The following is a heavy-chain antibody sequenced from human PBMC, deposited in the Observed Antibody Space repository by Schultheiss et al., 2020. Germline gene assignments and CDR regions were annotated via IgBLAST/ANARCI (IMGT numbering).Heavy chain of an antibody. CDR1: GFTFSSYA. J-gene: IGHJ6*03. Sequence: GGSLRLSCAASGFTFSSYAMHWVRQAPGKGLEWVAVISYDGSNKYYADSVKGRFTISRDNSKNTLYLQMNSLRAEDTAVYYCAREELRFLEWLPYYYYYYYMDVLGKGTTVTGSS. V-gene: IGHV3-30*01. CDR2: ISYDGSNK. CDR3: AREELRFLEWLPYYYYYYYMDV. D-gene: IGHD3-3*01.